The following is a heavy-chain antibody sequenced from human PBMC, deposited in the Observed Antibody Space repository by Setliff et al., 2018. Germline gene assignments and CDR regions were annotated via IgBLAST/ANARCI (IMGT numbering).Heavy chain of an antibody. D-gene: IGHD6-13*01. CDR1: GYTFTGPY. Sequence: ASVKVSCKASGYTFTGPYMHWVRQAPGQGLEWMGWINPDTGYSKYAQKFHGRVTLTRDTSLTTAYMELRSLTSDGTAVYYCATQTAAYYFDYWGQGALVTVSP. V-gene: IGHV1-2*02. J-gene: IGHJ4*02. CDR3: ATQTAAYYFDY. CDR2: INPDTGYS.